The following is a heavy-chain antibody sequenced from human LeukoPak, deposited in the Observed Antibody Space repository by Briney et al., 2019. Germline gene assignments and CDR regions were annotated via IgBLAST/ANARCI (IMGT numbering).Heavy chain of an antibody. Sequence: SETLSLTCTVSGYSISSGYYWGWIRQPPGKGLAWIGSIYHSGSTYYNPSLKSRVTISVDTSKNQFSLKLSSVTAADTAVYYCARAPHYYDSSGYAEEFDFWGQGTLVTVSS. CDR1: GYSISSGYY. CDR2: IYHSGST. CDR3: ARAPHYYDSSGYAEEFDF. D-gene: IGHD3-22*01. J-gene: IGHJ4*02. V-gene: IGHV4-38-2*02.